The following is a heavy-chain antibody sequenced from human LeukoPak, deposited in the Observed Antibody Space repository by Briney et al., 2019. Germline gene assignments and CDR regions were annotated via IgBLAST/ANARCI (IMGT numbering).Heavy chain of an antibody. CDR3: ARVSGSTSWYADY. CDR1: GLTLNTYW. J-gene: IGHJ4*02. Sequence: GGSLRLSCVVSGLTLNTYWMSWVRQAPGKGLEWVSVIYTGGGTYYADSVKGRFTISRDNSKNTLYLQMNSLRAEDTAVYYCARVSGSTSWYADYWGQGTLVTVSS. CDR2: IYTGGGT. D-gene: IGHD6-13*01. V-gene: IGHV3-53*01.